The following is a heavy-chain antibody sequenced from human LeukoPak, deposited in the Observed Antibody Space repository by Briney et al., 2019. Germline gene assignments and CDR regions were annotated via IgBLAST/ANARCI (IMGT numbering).Heavy chain of an antibody. CDR1: GGSISSYY. D-gene: IGHD3-22*01. V-gene: IGHV4-4*07. J-gene: IGHJ4*02. CDR3: ARESKSYDGSGYYHDS. Sequence: SETLSLTCSVSGGSISSYYWSWIRQPAGKRLEWIGRIYASGGTDYNPSLKSRVTMSVDTSKNQFSLKLWSVTAADTAVYYCARESKSYDGSGYYHDSWGQGTLVTVSS. CDR2: IYASGGT.